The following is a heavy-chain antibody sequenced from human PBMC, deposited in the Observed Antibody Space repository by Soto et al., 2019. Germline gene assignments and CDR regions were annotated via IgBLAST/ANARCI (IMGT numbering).Heavy chain of an antibody. CDR3: AKTEAMDYDYVWGSYRYHWYFDY. CDR2: IYYSGST. D-gene: IGHD3-16*02. Sequence: SLTCTVSGGSISSSSYYWGWIRQPPGKGLEWIGSIYYSGSTYYNPSLKSRVTISVDTSKNQFSLKLSSVTAADTAVYYCAKTEAMDYDYVWGSYRYHWYFDYWGQGTLVTAPQ. J-gene: IGHJ4*02. CDR1: GGSISSSSYY. V-gene: IGHV4-39*01.